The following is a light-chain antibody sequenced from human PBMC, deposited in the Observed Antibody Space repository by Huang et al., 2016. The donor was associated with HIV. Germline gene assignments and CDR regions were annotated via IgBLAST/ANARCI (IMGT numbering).Light chain of an antibody. CDR3: QQYNAYPWT. V-gene: IGKV1-5*03. Sequence: DIQMTQSPSTLSASIGDRVTINCRASQTITWWLAWYQQKPGKAPKVLIYKAASLESGVPSRFIGSGSGTEFTLTISSLQPDDFATYYCQQYNAYPWTFGQGTKVEI. J-gene: IGKJ1*01. CDR2: KAA. CDR1: QTITWW.